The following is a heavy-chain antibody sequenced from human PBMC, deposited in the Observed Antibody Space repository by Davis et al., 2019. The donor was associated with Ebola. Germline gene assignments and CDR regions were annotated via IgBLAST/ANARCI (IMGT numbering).Heavy chain of an antibody. J-gene: IGHJ6*02. CDR1: GFTFSNYA. CDR3: AIHSDFSLGGSSVVYGMDV. Sequence: GESLKISCAASGFTFSNYAMTWVRQPPGKGLEWVSSISGGGATTYYTDSVKGRFTVSRDNYKNTMYLEMNSLRAEYTAVYYCAIHSDFSLGGSSVVYGMDVWGQGTTVTVFS. V-gene: IGHV3-23*01. D-gene: IGHD4-23*01. CDR2: ISGGGATT.